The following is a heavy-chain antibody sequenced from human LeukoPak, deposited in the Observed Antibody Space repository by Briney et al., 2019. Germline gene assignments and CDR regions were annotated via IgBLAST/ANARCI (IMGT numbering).Heavy chain of an antibody. CDR2: ISSSSNYI. Sequence: PGGSLRLSCAGSGFTFSTYSMNWVRQAPGKGLEWVSSISSSSNYIYYADSVKGRFTISRDNAKNSLYLQMNSLRAEDTAVYYCAREVNYYGSGSYLHWGQGTLVTVSS. V-gene: IGHV3-21*01. CDR3: AREVNYYGSGSYLH. D-gene: IGHD3-10*01. J-gene: IGHJ4*02. CDR1: GFTFSTYS.